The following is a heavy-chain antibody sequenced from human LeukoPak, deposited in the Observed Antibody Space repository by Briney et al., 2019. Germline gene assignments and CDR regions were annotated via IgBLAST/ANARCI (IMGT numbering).Heavy chain of an antibody. CDR3: ARDVKQWLVQGDY. CDR2: ISSSSSYI. Sequence: GGSLRLSCAASGFTFSSYSMNWVRQAPGKGLEWVSSISSSSSYIYYADSVKGRFTISRDNAKNSLYLQMNSLRAEDTAVYYCARDVKQWLVQGDYWGQGTLVTVSS. D-gene: IGHD6-19*01. V-gene: IGHV3-21*01. J-gene: IGHJ4*02. CDR1: GFTFSSYS.